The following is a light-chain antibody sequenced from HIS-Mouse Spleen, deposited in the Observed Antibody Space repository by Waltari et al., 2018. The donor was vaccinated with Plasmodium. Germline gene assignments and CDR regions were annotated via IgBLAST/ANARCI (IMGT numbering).Light chain of an antibody. CDR3: QQYYSFPYT. Sequence: IWMVHSPSLLLASTGNHVPITCRMSQCISSYLAWYQQKPGKAPELLIYAASTLQSGVPSRFSGSGSGTDFTLTISCLQSEDFATYYCQQYYSFPYTFGQGTKLEIK. V-gene: IGKV1D-8*02. CDR1: QCISSY. J-gene: IGKJ2*01. CDR2: AAS.